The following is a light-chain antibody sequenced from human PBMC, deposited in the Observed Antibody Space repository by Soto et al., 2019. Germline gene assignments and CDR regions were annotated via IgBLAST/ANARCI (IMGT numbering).Light chain of an antibody. CDR3: QQYGNSPIT. V-gene: IGKV3-20*01. CDR1: QSVSSSY. Sequence: EIVLTQSPGTLSLSPGERATLSCRASQSVSSSYLAWYQQKPGQAPRLLIYGASSRATGTPDRFSGSGSGTDFTLTINRLEPEDFAVYYCQQYGNSPITFGQGTRLEIK. J-gene: IGKJ5*01. CDR2: GAS.